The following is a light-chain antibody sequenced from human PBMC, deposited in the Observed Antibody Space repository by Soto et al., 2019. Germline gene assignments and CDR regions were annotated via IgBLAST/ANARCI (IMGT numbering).Light chain of an antibody. V-gene: IGLV1-40*01. CDR3: QTYDSGLSGLYV. CDR1: SSNIGAGSD. Sequence: QSVLTQPPSISGAPGQRVTISCTGSSSNIGAGSDVHWYHQLPGTAPKLLIYGNTNRPSGVPDRFSGSKSGTSASLAIAGLQTEDEGDYYCQTYDSGLSGLYVFGTGTKGTVL. CDR2: GNT. J-gene: IGLJ1*01.